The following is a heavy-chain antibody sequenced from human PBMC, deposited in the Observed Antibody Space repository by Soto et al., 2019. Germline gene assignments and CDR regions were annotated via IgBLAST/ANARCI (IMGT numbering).Heavy chain of an antibody. V-gene: IGHV4-39*01. D-gene: IGHD3-10*01. Sequence: PPETLSLTCPVSGSSISSSSYYWGWIRKPPGKGLEWIGTIYYSGSTYYTPSLKSRVTISVDTSKNKFFLQLSRMTAADTPVYYCARQENYYGPGGVVISGIDVWGQVTRVT. CDR2: IYYSGST. CDR3: ARQENYYGPGGVVISGIDV. J-gene: IGHJ3*01. CDR1: GSSISSSSYY.